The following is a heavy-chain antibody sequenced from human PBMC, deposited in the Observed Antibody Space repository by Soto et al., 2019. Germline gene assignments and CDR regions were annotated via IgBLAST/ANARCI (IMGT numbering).Heavy chain of an antibody. CDR3: ARSPGVGVRGAY. V-gene: IGHV3-21*01. J-gene: IGHJ4*02. CDR2: ISTGSWHI. CDR1: GFTFSAYN. D-gene: IGHD3-16*01. Sequence: GGSLRLSCAGSGFTFSAYNINWVRQAPGKGLEWVSSISTGSWHIYQPDSMKGRFTISRDDAKNSVYLQMNSLRAEDTAVYYCARSPGVGVRGAYWGQGTLVTVSS.